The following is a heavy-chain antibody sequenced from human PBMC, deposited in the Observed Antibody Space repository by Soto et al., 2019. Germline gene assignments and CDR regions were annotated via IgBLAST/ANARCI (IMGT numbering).Heavy chain of an antibody. CDR1: GYTFTSYG. D-gene: IGHD3-22*01. CDR3: ATFYDGSGYYADAFDY. Sequence: ASVKVSCKASGYTFTSYGISWVRQAPGQGLEWMGWISAYNGNTIYAQKRHGRVTMTKDTSTSTAYMELRSLRSDDTAVYYCATFYDGSGYYADAFDYWGQGTLVTVSS. CDR2: ISAYNGNT. V-gene: IGHV1-18*01. J-gene: IGHJ4*02.